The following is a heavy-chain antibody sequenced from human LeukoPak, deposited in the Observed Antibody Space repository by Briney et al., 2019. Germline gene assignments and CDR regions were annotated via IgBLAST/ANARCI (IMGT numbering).Heavy chain of an antibody. Sequence: GGSLRLSCAASGFTFSAFSMNWVRQAPGKGLEWVSAISSSSSDIYYTDPVKGRFTISRDNANNFLYLQVSSLRAEDTAVYYCATGYTSGTRIDYWGQGTLVSVSS. D-gene: IGHD6-19*01. CDR1: GFTFSAFS. CDR3: ATGYTSGTRIDY. CDR2: ISSSSSDI. V-gene: IGHV3-21*01. J-gene: IGHJ4*02.